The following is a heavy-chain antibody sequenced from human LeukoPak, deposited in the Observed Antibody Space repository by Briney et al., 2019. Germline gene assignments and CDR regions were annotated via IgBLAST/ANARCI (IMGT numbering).Heavy chain of an antibody. Sequence: SETLSLTCTVSGGSISGNYWWSWVRQSPGKGLEWIGEIYHVGNTNYSPSLRSRVTISVDKSMNQFSLKLSSVTAADTAVYYCARVGATALDYWGQGTLVTVSS. D-gene: IGHD1-26*01. CDR1: GGSISGNYW. V-gene: IGHV4-4*02. CDR3: ARVGATALDY. CDR2: IYHVGNT. J-gene: IGHJ4*02.